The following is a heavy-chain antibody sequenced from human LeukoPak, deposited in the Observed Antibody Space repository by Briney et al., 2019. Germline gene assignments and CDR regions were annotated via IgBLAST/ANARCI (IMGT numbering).Heavy chain of an antibody. J-gene: IGHJ3*02. CDR2: IYSGGST. V-gene: IGHV3-53*01. Sequence: PGGSLRLSCAASGFTVSSNYMSWVRQAPGKGLEWVSVIYSGGSTYYADSVKGRFTISRDNSKNTLYLQMNSLRAEDTAVYYCARKAVGDAFDIWGQGTMVTVSS. CDR1: GFTVSSNY. D-gene: IGHD6-19*01. CDR3: ARKAVGDAFDI.